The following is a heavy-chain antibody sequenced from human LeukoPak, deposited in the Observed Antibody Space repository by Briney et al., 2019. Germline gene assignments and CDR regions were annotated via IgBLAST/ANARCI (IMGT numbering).Heavy chain of an antibody. Sequence: ASVKVSCKASGGTFSSYAISWVRQAPGQGLEWMGRIIPILGIANYAQKFQGRVTITADKSTSTAYMELSSLRSEDTAVYYCARAGSSSWYIDYYYYGMDVWGQGTTVTVSS. J-gene: IGHJ6*02. V-gene: IGHV1-69*04. D-gene: IGHD6-13*01. CDR3: ARAGSSSWYIDYYYYGMDV. CDR1: GGTFSSYA. CDR2: IIPILGIA.